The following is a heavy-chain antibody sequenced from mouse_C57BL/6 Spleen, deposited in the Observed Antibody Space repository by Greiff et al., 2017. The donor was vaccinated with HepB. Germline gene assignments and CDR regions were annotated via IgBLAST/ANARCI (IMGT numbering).Heavy chain of an antibody. CDR1: GFTFSSYA. Sequence: EVQLQESGGGLVKPGGSLKLSCAASGFTFSSYAMSWVRQTPEKRLEWVATISDGGSYTYYPDNVKGRFTISRDNAKNNRYLQMSHLKSEDTAMYYCARHLGYGSSYYYAMDYWGQGTSVTVSS. V-gene: IGHV5-4*01. CDR2: ISDGGSYT. CDR3: ARHLGYGSSYYYAMDY. D-gene: IGHD1-1*01. J-gene: IGHJ4*01.